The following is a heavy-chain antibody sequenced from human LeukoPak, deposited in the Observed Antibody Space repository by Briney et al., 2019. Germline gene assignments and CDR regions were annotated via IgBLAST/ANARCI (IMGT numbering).Heavy chain of an antibody. CDR1: GGSISSSNW. CDR3: ARMPDYYGSSPDY. Sequence: PSETLSLTCAVSGGSISSSNWWSWVRQPPGKGLEWIGEIYHSGSTNYNPSLKSRVTISVDKSKNQFSLKLSSGTAADTAVYYCARMPDYYGSSPDYWGQGTLVTVSS. J-gene: IGHJ4*02. D-gene: IGHD3-10*01. CDR2: IYHSGST. V-gene: IGHV4-4*02.